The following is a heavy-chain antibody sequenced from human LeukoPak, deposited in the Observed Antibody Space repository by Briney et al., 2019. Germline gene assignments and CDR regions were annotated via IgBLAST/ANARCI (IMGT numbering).Heavy chain of an antibody. CDR1: GFTFDDYA. V-gene: IGHV3-9*01. CDR2: ISWNSGSI. Sequence: PGRSLRLSCAASGFTFDDYAMHWVRHAPGKGLEWVSGISWNSGSIGYADSVKGRFTISRDNAKNSLYLQMNSLRAEDTALYYCAKDRGSGYYYYGMDVWGQGTTVTVSS. J-gene: IGHJ6*02. CDR3: AKDRGSGYYYYGMDV. D-gene: IGHD6-19*01.